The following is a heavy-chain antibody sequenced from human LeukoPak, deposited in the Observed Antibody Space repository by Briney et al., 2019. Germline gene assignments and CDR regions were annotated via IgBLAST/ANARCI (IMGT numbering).Heavy chain of an antibody. CDR3: ASGYSGYDTAD. Sequence: SETLSLTCTVSGGSISSYYWSWIRQPPGKGLEWIGYIYYSGSTNYNPSLKSRVTISVDTSKNQFSLKLSSVTAADTAVYYCASGYSGYDTADWGQGTLVTVSS. J-gene: IGHJ4*02. CDR2: IYYSGST. CDR1: GGSISSYY. V-gene: IGHV4-59*01. D-gene: IGHD5-12*01.